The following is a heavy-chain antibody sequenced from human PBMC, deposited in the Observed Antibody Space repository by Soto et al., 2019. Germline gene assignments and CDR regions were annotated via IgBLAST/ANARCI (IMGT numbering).Heavy chain of an antibody. Sequence: LEWVANIKQDGSEKYYVDSVRGRFTISRDNAKKSLYLQMYSLRVEDTAVYYCATDRYSGYDSAFDIWGQGTMVTVSS. CDR2: IKQDGSEK. CDR3: ATDRYSGYDSAFDI. V-gene: IGHV3-7*04. J-gene: IGHJ3*02. D-gene: IGHD5-12*01.